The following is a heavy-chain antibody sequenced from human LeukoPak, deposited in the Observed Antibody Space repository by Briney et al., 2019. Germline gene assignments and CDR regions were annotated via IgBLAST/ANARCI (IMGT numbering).Heavy chain of an antibody. CDR3: ARGRGRAYGSGKEYYFDY. CDR2: MNPNSGNT. Sequence: ASVKVSCKASGYTFTSYDINWVRQATGQGLEWMGWMNPNSGNTGYAQKFQGRVTITRNTSISTAYMELSSLRSEDTAVYYCARGRGRAYGSGKEYYFDYWGQGTQVTVSS. V-gene: IGHV1-8*03. D-gene: IGHD3-10*01. J-gene: IGHJ4*02. CDR1: GYTFTSYD.